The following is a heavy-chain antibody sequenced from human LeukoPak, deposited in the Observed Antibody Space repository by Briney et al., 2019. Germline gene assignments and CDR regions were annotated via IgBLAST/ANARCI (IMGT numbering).Heavy chain of an antibody. D-gene: IGHD3-22*01. V-gene: IGHV3-30*04. CDR3: AKEGYYYDSSCYNYYYGMDV. CDR2: ISYDRSNK. J-gene: IGHJ6*02. CDR1: GFTFSSYA. Sequence: GRSLRLSCAASGFTFSSYAMHWVREAPGKGLEWVAVISYDRSNKYYADSVKGRFTISRDNSKNTLYLQMNSLRAEDTAVYYCAKEGYYYDSSCYNYYYGMDVWGQGTTVTVSS.